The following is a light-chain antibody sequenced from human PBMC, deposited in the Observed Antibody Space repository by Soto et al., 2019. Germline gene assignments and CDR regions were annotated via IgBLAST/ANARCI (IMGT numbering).Light chain of an antibody. Sequence: IQLTQSPSSLSASVGDRVTISCRASQGNNSFVAWYQQKSGKAPKLLIYAASTLQSGVPSRFSVSGSGTDFTLTISSLQPEDCATYYCQQLNDRRFSFGQGTKLDIK. V-gene: IGKV1-9*01. CDR2: AAS. CDR1: QGNNSF. J-gene: IGKJ2*01. CDR3: QQLNDRRFS.